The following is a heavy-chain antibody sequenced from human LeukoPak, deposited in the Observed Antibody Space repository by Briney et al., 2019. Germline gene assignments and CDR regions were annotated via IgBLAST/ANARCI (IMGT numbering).Heavy chain of an antibody. J-gene: IGHJ4*02. CDR2: IRYDGSNK. V-gene: IGHV3-30*02. Sequence: GGSLRLSCAASGFTFSSYGMHWVRQAPGKGLEWLAFIRYDGSNKYYADSVKGRFTISRDNSKNTLYLQMNSLRAEDTAVYYCAKVRFGEYYFDYWGQGTLVTVSS. CDR1: GFTFSSYG. D-gene: IGHD3-10*01. CDR3: AKVRFGEYYFDY.